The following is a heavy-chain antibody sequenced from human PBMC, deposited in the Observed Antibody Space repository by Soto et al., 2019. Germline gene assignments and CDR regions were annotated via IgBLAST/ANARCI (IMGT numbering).Heavy chain of an antibody. CDR2: MQPRTGRT. CDR1: GYSFTSLD. CDR3: ARGVSAGVDY. D-gene: IGHD1-26*01. V-gene: IGHV1-8*01. Sequence: QVQLVQSGAEVREPGASVKVSCKASGYSFTSLDINWVRQTAGQGLEWMGWMQPRTGRTGYAQKFQGRGTMTRDTSINTAYMQMTTRTSEDTAFYYCARGVSAGVDYWGQGTLVTVSS. J-gene: IGHJ4*02.